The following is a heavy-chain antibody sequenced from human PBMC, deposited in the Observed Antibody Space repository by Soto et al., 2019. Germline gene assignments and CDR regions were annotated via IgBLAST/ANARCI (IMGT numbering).Heavy chain of an antibody. CDR3: ATSYGSGSRPFDY. CDR2: IIPMLGMS. J-gene: IGHJ4*02. D-gene: IGHD3-10*01. V-gene: IGHV1-69*02. CDR1: GDTFNFYT. Sequence: QVQLVQSGAEVKKPGSSVKVSCKASGDTFNFYTISWVRQAPGQGLEWMGRIIPMLGMSNYAQKFQDRVTIIANKSTSTADMQLSSLRSEDTAIYYGATSYGSGSRPFDYWGQGTLVTVSS.